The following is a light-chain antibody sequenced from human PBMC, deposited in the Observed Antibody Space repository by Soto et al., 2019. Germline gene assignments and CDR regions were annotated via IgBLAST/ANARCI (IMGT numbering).Light chain of an antibody. CDR1: SSNIGAGYD. V-gene: IGLV1-40*01. J-gene: IGLJ3*02. Sequence: QSVLTQPPSVSGAPGQRVTISCTGSSSNIGAGYDVHWYQQLPGTAPKLLIYGNSNRPSGVPDRFFGSKSGTETSLAITGLQAEDEADYYCQSYDSSLSALFGGGTKLTVL. CDR2: GNS. CDR3: QSYDSSLSAL.